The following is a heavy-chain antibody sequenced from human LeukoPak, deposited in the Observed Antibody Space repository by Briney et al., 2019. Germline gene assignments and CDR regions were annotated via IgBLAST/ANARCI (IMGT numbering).Heavy chain of an antibody. CDR2: ISPYNGNT. J-gene: IGHJ4*02. Sequence: ASVKVSCKASGYSFTNYGITWVRQAPGQGLEWMGWISPYNGNTNYAQKLQGRVTMTRDTSISTAYMELSRLRSDDTAVYYCARVAMVRGVISLLGYWGQGTLVTVSS. CDR1: GYSFTNYG. V-gene: IGHV1-18*01. CDR3: ARVAMVRGVISLLGY. D-gene: IGHD3-10*01.